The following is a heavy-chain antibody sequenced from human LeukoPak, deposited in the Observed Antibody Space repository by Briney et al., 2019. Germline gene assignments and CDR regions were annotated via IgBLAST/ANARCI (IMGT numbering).Heavy chain of an antibody. J-gene: IGHJ4*02. CDR2: INHSGST. CDR3: ARHSGSGWLFDY. V-gene: IGHV4-34*01. Sequence: SETLSLTCAVYGGSFSGYYWSWIRQPPGKGLEWIGEINHSGSTNYNPSLKSRVTIYVDTSKNQFSLKLSSVTAADTAVYYCARHSGSGWLFDYWGQGTLVTVSS. CDR1: GGSFSGYY. D-gene: IGHD6-19*01.